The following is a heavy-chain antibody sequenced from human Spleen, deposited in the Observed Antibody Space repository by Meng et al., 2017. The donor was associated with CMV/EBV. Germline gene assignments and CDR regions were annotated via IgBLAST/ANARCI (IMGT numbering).Heavy chain of an antibody. D-gene: IGHD3-22*01. CDR2: IIPIFGTA. Sequence: SVKVSCKASGGTFSSYAISWVRQAPGQGLEWMGGIIPIFGTANYAQKFQGRVTITADKSTSTAYMELSSLRSEDTAVYYCARGGSIVVGPPQFYGMDVWGQGTTVTVSS. CDR3: ARGGSIVVGPPQFYGMDV. CDR1: GGTFSSYA. J-gene: IGHJ6*02. V-gene: IGHV1-69*06.